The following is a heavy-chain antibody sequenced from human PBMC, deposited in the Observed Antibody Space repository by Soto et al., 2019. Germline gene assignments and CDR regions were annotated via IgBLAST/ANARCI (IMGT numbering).Heavy chain of an antibody. V-gene: IGHV4-4*07. Sequence: QLQLQESGPGVVEPSETLSLTCSVSGDSMSSYYWSWIRQSAEKGLEWIGRISATGTTSYIPSLKSRITLSVDTSKNQFSLNLKFVTAADTAVYFCAGEHSGATNFWGQGTLVTVS. CDR1: GDSMSSYY. D-gene: IGHD1-26*01. J-gene: IGHJ3*01. CDR3: AGEHSGATNF. CDR2: ISATGTT.